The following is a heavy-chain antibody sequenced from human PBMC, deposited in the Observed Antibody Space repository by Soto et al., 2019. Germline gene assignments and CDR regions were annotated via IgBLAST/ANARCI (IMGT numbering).Heavy chain of an antibody. Sequence: ASVKVSCKVSGYTLTELSMHWVRQAPGKGLEWMGGFDPEDGETIYAQKFQGRVTMTEDTSTDTAYMELSSLRSEDTAVYYCATVRFLEWLLRPGGFDYWGQGTLVTVSS. V-gene: IGHV1-24*01. D-gene: IGHD3-3*01. CDR2: FDPEDGET. J-gene: IGHJ4*02. CDR3: ATVRFLEWLLRPGGFDY. CDR1: GYTLTELS.